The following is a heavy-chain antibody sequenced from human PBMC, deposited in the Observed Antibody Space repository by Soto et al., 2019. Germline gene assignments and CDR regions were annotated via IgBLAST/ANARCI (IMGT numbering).Heavy chain of an antibody. CDR2: ISGRSSET. Sequence: QVQVVESGGGLVKPGGSLRLSCGVSGFTFRDYYMTWIRQAPGKGLEWVSYISGRSSETYYADSVKGRFTISRDNAQNSLYLQMIDLRAEESAVYYCARAPYTIFRVATYYYYYALDVWGQGTTVTVSS. J-gene: IGHJ6*02. CDR1: GFTFRDYY. CDR3: ARAPYTIFRVATYYYYYALDV. V-gene: IGHV3-11*06. D-gene: IGHD3-3*01.